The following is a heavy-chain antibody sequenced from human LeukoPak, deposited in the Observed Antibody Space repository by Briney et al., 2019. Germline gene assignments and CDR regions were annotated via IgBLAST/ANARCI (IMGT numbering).Heavy chain of an antibody. CDR3: ARSHDHLWGNYPDY. CDR2: IHHDGRI. CDR1: GGSIDSTNW. D-gene: IGHD3-16*02. J-gene: IGHJ4*02. Sequence: SETLSLTCAVSGGSIDSTNWWNWVRQPPGKGLEWIGEIHHDGRINYNPSLKSRVTLSVDKSKNQFSLRLNSVTAADTAMYYCARSHDHLWGNYPDYWGQGTLVTVSS. V-gene: IGHV4-4*02.